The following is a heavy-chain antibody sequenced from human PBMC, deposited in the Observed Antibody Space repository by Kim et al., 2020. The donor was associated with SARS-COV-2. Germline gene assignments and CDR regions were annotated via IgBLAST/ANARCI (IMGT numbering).Heavy chain of an antibody. D-gene: IGHD3-10*01. CDR2: ISSSSSYI. V-gene: IGHV3-21*01. CDR3: ARDSITMVRGVYYYYGMDV. J-gene: IGHJ6*02. Sequence: GGSLRLSCAASGFTFSSYSMNWVRQAPGKGLEWVSSISSSSSYIYYADSVKGRFTISRDNAKNSLYLQMNSLRAEDTAVYYCARDSITMVRGVYYYYGMDVWGQGTTVIVSS. CDR1: GFTFSSYS.